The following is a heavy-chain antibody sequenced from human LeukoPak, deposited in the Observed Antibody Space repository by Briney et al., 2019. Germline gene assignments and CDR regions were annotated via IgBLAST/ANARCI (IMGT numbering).Heavy chain of an antibody. Sequence: SQALSLTCTVSGGSISSSSYYWSWIRQPPGKELEWIRYHCYGGSTNYAPSLKSRVTMSVDTSKNQFSLKLNSMSAADTAVYFCARGRYNGYGFDYWGQGTLVTVSS. V-gene: IGHV4-61*01. CDR2: HCYGGST. CDR1: GGSISSSSYY. CDR3: ARGRYNGYGFDY. J-gene: IGHJ4*02. D-gene: IGHD5-12*01.